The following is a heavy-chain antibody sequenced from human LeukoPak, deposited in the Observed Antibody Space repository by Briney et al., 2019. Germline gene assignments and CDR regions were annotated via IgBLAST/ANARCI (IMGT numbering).Heavy chain of an antibody. CDR2: LSYDGKNI. CDR3: ARDGRWLAYFDY. D-gene: IGHD6-19*01. J-gene: IGHJ4*02. V-gene: IGHV3-30*04. CDR1: GFSFSDYA. Sequence: GGSLRLSCTASGFSFSDYAMHWVRQAPGKGLEWVAILSYDGKNIGYADSVKGRFTISRDNSKKALYLQMSSLRAEDTAVYYCARDGRWLAYFDYWGQGTLVTVSS.